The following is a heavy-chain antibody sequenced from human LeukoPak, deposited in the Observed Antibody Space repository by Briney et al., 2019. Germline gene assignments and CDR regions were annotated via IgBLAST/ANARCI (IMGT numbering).Heavy chain of an antibody. CDR2: LYYSGST. Sequence: SETLSLTCTVSGGSISNYYWSWVRQPPWKGLEWIGYLYYSGSTNYNPSLKSRVTISVDTSNNQSSLKLSSVTAADTAVYYCARVSYDSSGYFPAYFDYWGQGTLVTVSS. CDR3: ARVSYDSSGYFPAYFDY. V-gene: IGHV4-59*01. J-gene: IGHJ4*02. D-gene: IGHD3-22*01. CDR1: GGSISNYY.